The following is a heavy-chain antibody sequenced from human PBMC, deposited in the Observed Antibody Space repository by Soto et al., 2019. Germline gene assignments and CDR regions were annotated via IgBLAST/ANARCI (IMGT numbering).Heavy chain of an antibody. V-gene: IGHV1-69*13. D-gene: IGHD3-22*01. CDR2: IIHIFGTA. Sequence: ASVKVSCKASGGTFSSYAISRERQAPGQGLEWMGGIIHIFGTANYAQKFQGRVTIPADESTSTAYMELSSLRSEDTAVYYCARPTRYYYDSSGQSAWFDPW. J-gene: IGHJ5*02. CDR1: GGTFSSYA. CDR3: ARPTRYYYDSSGQSAWFDP.